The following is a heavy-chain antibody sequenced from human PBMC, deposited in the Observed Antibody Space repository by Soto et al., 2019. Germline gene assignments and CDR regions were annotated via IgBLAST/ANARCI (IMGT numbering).Heavy chain of an antibody. Sequence: QVQLQESGPGLVKPSETLSLTCTVSGDSLTNYYCSWFQQPPGKGLEWIGYIMYSGYSAYNLSLKRRVTMSMDTSKTQFSLMLESVTATDTAVYYCARHGFGPLHGLVDVWGQGTTVIVSS. J-gene: IGHJ6*02. CDR3: ARHGFGPLHGLVDV. V-gene: IGHV4-59*08. CDR2: IMYSGYS. CDR1: GDSLTNYY. D-gene: IGHD3-10*01.